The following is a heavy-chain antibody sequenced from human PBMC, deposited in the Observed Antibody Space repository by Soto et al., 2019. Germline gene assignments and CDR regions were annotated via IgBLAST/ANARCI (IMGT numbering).Heavy chain of an antibody. CDR1: SGPTSSHN. CDR3: VRQGIGNLHGLVDV. D-gene: IGHD1-1*01. J-gene: IGHJ6*02. Sequence: QVQLQQSGPGLVKPSETLSLTCSVSSGPTSSHNWGWIRQTPGRGLEWIGYVYSTGGTSYNPSLNSRLTISADSSTTHIALTLTSLTAGYTAVLYCVRQGIGNLHGLVDVWGQGTTVRVSS. V-gene: IGHV4-59*08. CDR2: VYSTGGT.